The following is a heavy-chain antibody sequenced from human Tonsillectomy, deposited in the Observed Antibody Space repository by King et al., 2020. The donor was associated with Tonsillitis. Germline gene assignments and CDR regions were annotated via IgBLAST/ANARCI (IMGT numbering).Heavy chain of an antibody. CDR2: IYYSGST. Sequence: QLQESGPGMVKPSETLSLTCTVSGGSIRSYYWSWIRQPPGKGLEWIVYIYYSGSTTYNPSLKRRVTITGDTSKNQFSLKLSSVTAADTAVYYCARTEFRMSWGLDETGRFDPWGQGTLVTVSS. V-gene: IGHV4-59*08. CDR1: GGSIRSYY. D-gene: IGHD3-16*01. CDR3: ARTEFRMSWGLDETGRFDP. J-gene: IGHJ5*02.